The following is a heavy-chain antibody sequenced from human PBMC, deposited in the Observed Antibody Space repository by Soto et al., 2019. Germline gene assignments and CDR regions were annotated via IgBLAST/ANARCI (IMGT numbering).Heavy chain of an antibody. CDR3: ATDQSLPGTYGGTSLDH. V-gene: IGHV1-69*12. Sequence: QVQLVQSGAELKKPGSSVKVSCKASGGTFSNYVINWVRQAPGQGLEWMGDIIPIFDTTHYAQNFQGRVTIPAEESTATADTELTSLRSEDTGVYYCATDQSLPGTYGGTSLDHWGQANLVTVPS. CDR2: IIPIFDTT. D-gene: IGHD2-15*01. CDR1: GGTFSNYV. J-gene: IGHJ4*02.